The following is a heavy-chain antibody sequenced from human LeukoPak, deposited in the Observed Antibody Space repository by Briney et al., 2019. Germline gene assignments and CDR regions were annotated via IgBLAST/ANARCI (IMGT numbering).Heavy chain of an antibody. J-gene: IGHJ4*02. CDR3: ARDAY. Sequence: SETLSLTCTVSGVSIGSHYWSWIRQSLGKGLEWIGCVYNSGTTVYNPSLTGRVTISVDTSKNQYSLNLRSVTAADAAVYYCARDAYWGQGILVTVSS. V-gene: IGHV4-59*11. CDR2: VYNSGTT. CDR1: GVSIGSHY.